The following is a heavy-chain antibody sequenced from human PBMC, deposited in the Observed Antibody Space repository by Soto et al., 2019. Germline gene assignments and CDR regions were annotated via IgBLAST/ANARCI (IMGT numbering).Heavy chain of an antibody. J-gene: IGHJ6*02. Sequence: QVQLVQSGAEVKKPGASVKVSCKASGYTFTGYYMHWVRQAPGQGLEWMGWINPNSGGTNYAQKFQGWVTMTRDTSISTAYRELSRLRSDDTAVYYCARDEVVVVMGRYYYYGMDVWGQGTTVTVSS. CDR2: INPNSGGT. V-gene: IGHV1-2*04. CDR1: GYTFTGYY. D-gene: IGHD3-22*01. CDR3: ARDEVVVVMGRYYYYGMDV.